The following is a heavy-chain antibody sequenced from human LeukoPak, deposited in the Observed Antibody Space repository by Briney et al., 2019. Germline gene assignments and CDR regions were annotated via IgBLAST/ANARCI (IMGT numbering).Heavy chain of an antibody. CDR1: GGSTSSSSAY. CDR2: IYYSKNT. J-gene: IGHJ4*02. Sequence: SETLSLTCTVSGGSTSSSSAYWGWIRQPPGKGLEWIGSIYYSKNTYYNPSLKSRVTISADTSKNQFSLTLGSVSATDTAVYYCVSPRGFSYGYFDYWGQGTLVTVSS. D-gene: IGHD5-18*01. CDR3: VSPRGFSYGYFDY. V-gene: IGHV4-39*01.